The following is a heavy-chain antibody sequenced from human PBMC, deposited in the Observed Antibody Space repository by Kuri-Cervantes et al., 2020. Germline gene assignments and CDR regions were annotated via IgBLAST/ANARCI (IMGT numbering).Heavy chain of an antibody. Sequence: GSLRLSCTVSGGSISNYYWSWIRQPPGKGLEWIGYIYYSGSTNYNPSLKSRVTISVDTSKNQFSLKLSSVTAADTAVYYCARVHQPYYYYMDVWGKGTTVTVSS. CDR1: GGSISNYY. J-gene: IGHJ6*03. CDR2: IYYSGST. V-gene: IGHV4-59*13. D-gene: IGHD2-2*01. CDR3: ARVHQPYYYYMDV.